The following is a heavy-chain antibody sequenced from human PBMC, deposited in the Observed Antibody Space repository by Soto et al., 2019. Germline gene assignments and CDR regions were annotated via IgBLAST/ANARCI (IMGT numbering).Heavy chain of an antibody. CDR2: VNPNNGDT. J-gene: IGHJ4*02. CDR1: GYTFSNYD. Sequence: QVQLVQSGAELKKPGASVKVSCKASGYTFSNYDMNWVRQATGQGPEWIGWVNPNNGDTGYAQKCQGRVTLTTDISTTTAYMELTSPRSEDTAIYYCAKVSRKGSAIDFDYWGQGTLITVSS. V-gene: IGHV1-8*01. D-gene: IGHD3-10*01. CDR3: AKVSRKGSAIDFDY.